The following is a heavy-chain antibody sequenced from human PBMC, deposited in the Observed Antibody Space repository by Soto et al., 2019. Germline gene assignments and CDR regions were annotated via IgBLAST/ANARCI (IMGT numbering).Heavy chain of an antibody. CDR2: ISGTGGVT. V-gene: IGHV3-23*01. Sequence: GGSLRLSCAGSGFIFSSYAMTWVRKAPQKGLELVSTISGTGGVTVYAASGKARFTRSTXNAKNTPYLEMLSLWADATAVSNCARDPRXHPEVPAEVPSRPYHYGMEVSGEGTTLTVSS. CDR3: ARDPRXHPEVPAEVPSRPYHYGMEV. D-gene: IGHD2-2*01. CDR1: GFIFSSYA. J-gene: IGHJ6*04.